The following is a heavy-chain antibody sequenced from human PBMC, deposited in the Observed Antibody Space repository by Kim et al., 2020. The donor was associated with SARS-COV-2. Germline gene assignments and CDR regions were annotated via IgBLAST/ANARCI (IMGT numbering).Heavy chain of an antibody. CDR3: ARGGIVVVAATVY. V-gene: IGHV3-11*06. D-gene: IGHD2-15*01. J-gene: IGHJ4*02. CDR2: ISSSSSYT. CDR1: GFTFSDYY. Sequence: GGSLRLSCAASGFTFSDYYMSWIRQAPGKGLEWVSYISSSSSYTNYADSVKGRFTISRDNAKNSLYLQMNSLRAEDTAVYYCARGGIVVVAATVYWGQGTLVTVSS.